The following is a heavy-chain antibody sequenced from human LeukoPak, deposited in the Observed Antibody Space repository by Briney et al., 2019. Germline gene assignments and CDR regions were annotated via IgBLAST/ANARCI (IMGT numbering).Heavy chain of an antibody. CDR1: GYTFTSYD. D-gene: IGHD3-22*01. Sequence: VASVKVSCKASGYTFTSYDINWVRQAPGQGLEWMGGIIPIFGTANYAQKFQGRVTITADESTSTAYMELSSLRSEDTAVYYCARDPAGHTYYYDSSGYLGAFDIWGQGTMVTVSS. V-gene: IGHV1-69*13. J-gene: IGHJ3*02. CDR3: ARDPAGHTYYYDSSGYLGAFDI. CDR2: IIPIFGTA.